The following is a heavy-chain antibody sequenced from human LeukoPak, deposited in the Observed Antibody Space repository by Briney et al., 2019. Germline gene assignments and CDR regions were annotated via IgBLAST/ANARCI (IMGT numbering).Heavy chain of an antibody. CDR3: VKDLRSDFMGVLSRYLSY. CDR2: ISRNGGST. V-gene: IGHV3-64D*09. Sequence: GGSLRLSCSASGFTFSSFAMHWVRQAPGKGLEYVAAISRNGGSTYYADSVKGRFTISRDNSKNTLYLQMSSLRAEDTAVYLCVKDLRSDFMGVLSRYLSYWGQGTLVTVSS. CDR1: GFTFSSFA. J-gene: IGHJ4*02. D-gene: IGHD2/OR15-2a*01.